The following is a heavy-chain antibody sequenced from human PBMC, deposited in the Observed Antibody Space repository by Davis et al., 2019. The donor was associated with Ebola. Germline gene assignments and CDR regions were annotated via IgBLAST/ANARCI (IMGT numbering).Heavy chain of an antibody. V-gene: IGHV4-59*12. J-gene: IGHJ4*02. CDR1: GGSMSSYY. D-gene: IGHD2-2*01. CDR2: IYYSGST. CDR3: AVTVVVVPAASNFDY. Sequence: SETLSLTCTVSGGSMSSYYWSWIRQPPGKGLEWIGYIYYSGSTNYNPSLKSRVTISLDTSKNQFSLELSSVTAADTAVYYCAVTVVVVPAASNFDYWGQGTLVTVSS.